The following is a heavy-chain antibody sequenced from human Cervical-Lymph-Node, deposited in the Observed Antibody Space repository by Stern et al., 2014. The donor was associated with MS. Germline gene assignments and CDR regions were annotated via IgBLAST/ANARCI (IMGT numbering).Heavy chain of an antibody. D-gene: IGHD5-18*01. CDR2: ISFDGSKT. Sequence: VQLVESGGGVVQPGRSLRLSCAASGFPFNIYAMHWVRQAPGKGPEGVAVISFDGSKTYYAGSVRGRFTISRDNTKNTVHLQINNLRAEDPAVYFRARNWDGEGYHHGYGYYYYYGNDVWGQGATVTLSS. CDR1: GFPFNIYA. J-gene: IGHJ6*02. V-gene: IGHV3-30*04. CDR3: ARNWDGEGYHHGYGYYYYYGNDV.